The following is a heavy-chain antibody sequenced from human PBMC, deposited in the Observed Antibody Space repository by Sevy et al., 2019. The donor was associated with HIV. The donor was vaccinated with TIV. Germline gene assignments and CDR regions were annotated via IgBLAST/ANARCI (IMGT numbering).Heavy chain of an antibody. CDR3: AREGCTKPHDY. V-gene: IGHV3-23*01. CDR2: LSFGCGEI. Sequence: GRSLRLSCAASGFTFSKYSMSWVRQPPGKGLEWVSTLSFGCGEINYADSVKGRFTISRDNSKSSVYLQMNNLRPEDTAVYYCAREGCTKPHDYWGQGTLLTVSS. CDR1: GFTFSKYS. D-gene: IGHD2-8*01. J-gene: IGHJ4*02.